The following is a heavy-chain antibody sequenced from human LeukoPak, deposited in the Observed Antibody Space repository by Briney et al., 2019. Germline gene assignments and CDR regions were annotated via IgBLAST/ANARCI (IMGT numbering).Heavy chain of an antibody. CDR1: GGSISSGGYY. V-gene: IGHV4-31*03. D-gene: IGHD2-2*01. Sequence: PSQTLSLTCTVSGGSISSGGYYWSWIRQHPGKGLEWIGYIYYSGSTYYNPSLKSRVTISVDTSKNQFSLKLSSVTAADTAVYYCARGKCSSTSCYWFDPWGQGTLVTVSS. J-gene: IGHJ5*02. CDR3: ARGKCSSTSCYWFDP. CDR2: IYYSGST.